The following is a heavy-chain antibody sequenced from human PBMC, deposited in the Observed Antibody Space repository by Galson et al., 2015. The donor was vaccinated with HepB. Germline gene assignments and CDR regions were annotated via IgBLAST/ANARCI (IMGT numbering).Heavy chain of an antibody. V-gene: IGHV1-2*04. CDR2: INPNSGGT. J-gene: IGHJ6*02. CDR1: GYTFTSYY. Sequence: SVKVSCKASGYTFTSYYMHWVRQAPGQGLEWMGWINPNSGGTNYAQKFQGWVTMTRDTSISTAYMELSRLRSDDTAVYYCARDLGPAATYYYYGMDVWGQGTTVTVSS. D-gene: IGHD2-2*01. CDR3: ARDLGPAATYYYYGMDV.